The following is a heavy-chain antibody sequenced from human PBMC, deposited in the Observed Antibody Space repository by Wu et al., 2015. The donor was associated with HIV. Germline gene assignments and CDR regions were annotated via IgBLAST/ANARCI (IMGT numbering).Heavy chain of an antibody. CDR3: ARDRAGTRSPWATGLSDYYGMDV. CDR1: GGTFSSYA. CDR2: IIPIFGTA. J-gene: IGHJ6*02. V-gene: IGHV1-69*05. D-gene: IGHD1-1*01. Sequence: QVQLVQSGAEVKKPGSSVKVSCKASGGTFSSYAISWVRQAPGQGLEWMGGIIPIFGTANYAQKFQGRVTITTDESTSTAYMELSSLRSDDTAVYYCARDRAGTRSPWATGLSDYYGMDVWGQGTTVTVSS.